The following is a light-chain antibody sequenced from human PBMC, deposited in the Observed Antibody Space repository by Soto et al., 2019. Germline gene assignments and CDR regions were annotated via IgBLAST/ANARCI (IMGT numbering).Light chain of an antibody. CDR3: QQFITYPWT. CDR2: KAS. CDR1: QSVSTW. Sequence: DIQMTQSPATLSASVGDRVTITCRASQSVSTWLAWYQQKPGKAPKLLLYKASTLESGVPSRFSGSGSGTDFTLTIDSLQPADFATYYCQQFITYPWTFGQGTEVEIK. V-gene: IGKV1-5*03. J-gene: IGKJ1*01.